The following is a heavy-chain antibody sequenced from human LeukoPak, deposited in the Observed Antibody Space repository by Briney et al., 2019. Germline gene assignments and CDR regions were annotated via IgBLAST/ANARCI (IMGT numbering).Heavy chain of an antibody. V-gene: IGHV3-48*01. J-gene: IGHJ4*02. Sequence: GGSLRLSCAASGFTFSSYSMNWVRQAPGKGLEWVSYISSSSSTIYYADSVKGRFTISRDNAKNSLYLQMNSLRAEDTAVYYCARTATPIVVVPAATFDYWGQGTLVTVSS. D-gene: IGHD2-2*01. CDR2: ISSSSSTI. CDR3: ARTATPIVVVPAATFDY. CDR1: GFTFSSYS.